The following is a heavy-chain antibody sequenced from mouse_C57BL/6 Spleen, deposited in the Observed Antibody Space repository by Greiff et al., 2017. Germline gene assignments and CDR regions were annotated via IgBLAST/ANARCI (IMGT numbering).Heavy chain of an antibody. Sequence: VQLQQSGTVLARPGASVKMSCKTSGYTFTSYWMHWVKQRPGQGLEWIGAIYPGNSDTSYNQKFKGKAKLTAVTSASTAYMELSSLTNEDSAVYYCTRSQLGRGPHWYFDVWGTGTTVTVSS. CDR2: IYPGNSDT. V-gene: IGHV1-5*01. CDR3: TRSQLGRGPHWYFDV. J-gene: IGHJ1*03. CDR1: GYTFTSYW. D-gene: IGHD4-1*02.